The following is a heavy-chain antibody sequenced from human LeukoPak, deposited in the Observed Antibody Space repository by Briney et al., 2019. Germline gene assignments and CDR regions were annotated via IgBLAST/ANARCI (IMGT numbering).Heavy chain of an antibody. CDR1: GYSISGGYY. CDR3: ARMGVSYYYDSSTYSPVPFDV. Sequence: PSETLSLTCAVSGYSISGGYYLGGIRQSPGKGLEWIGTIFHSGSIYYNPSLKSRVTLSVDTSKNQFSLKLNSVTAADTAMYYCARMGVSYYYDSSTYSPVPFDVWGQRTMVTVSS. J-gene: IGHJ3*01. V-gene: IGHV4-38-2*01. D-gene: IGHD3-22*01. CDR2: IFHSGSI.